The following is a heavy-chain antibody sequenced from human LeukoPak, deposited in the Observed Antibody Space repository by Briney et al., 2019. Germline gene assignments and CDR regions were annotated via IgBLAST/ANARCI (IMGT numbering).Heavy chain of an antibody. Sequence: GASVKVSCKASGYTLTSYDINWVRQAPGQGLEWMGWINPNSGGTNYAQKFQGRVTMTRDTSISTAYMELSRLRSDDTAVYYCARGDGYNYSDYWGQGTLVTVSS. CDR3: ARGDGYNYSDY. J-gene: IGHJ4*02. D-gene: IGHD5-24*01. CDR1: GYTLTSYD. CDR2: INPNSGGT. V-gene: IGHV1-2*02.